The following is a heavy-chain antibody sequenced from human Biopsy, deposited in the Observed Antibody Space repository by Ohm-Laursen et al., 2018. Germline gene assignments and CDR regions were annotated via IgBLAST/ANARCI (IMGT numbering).Heavy chain of an antibody. V-gene: IGHV3-48*04. CDR2: ISRSSSTI. CDR3: ARSVGIMAAPIDY. J-gene: IGHJ4*02. D-gene: IGHD3-16*01. Sequence: GSLRLSCTASGFTFSNYSMNWIRQAPGKGLEWVSYISRSSSTIYYADSVKGRFTISRDNAKNSLYLQMNSLRVEDTAVYYCARSVGIMAAPIDYWGQGTLVTVSS. CDR1: GFTFSNYS.